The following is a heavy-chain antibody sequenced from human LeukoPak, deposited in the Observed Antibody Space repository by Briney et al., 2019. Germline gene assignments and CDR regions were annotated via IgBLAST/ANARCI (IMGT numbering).Heavy chain of an antibody. V-gene: IGHV4-34*01. D-gene: IGHD2-2*01. CDR2: INHSGST. CDR1: GGSFSGYY. CDR3: ARETKYQLPYYFDY. Sequence: PSETLSLTCAVYGGSFSGYYWSWIRQPPGKGLEWIGEINHSGSTNYNSSLKSRVTISVDTSKNQFSLKLSSVTAADTAVYYCARETKYQLPYYFDYWGQGTLVTVSS. J-gene: IGHJ4*02.